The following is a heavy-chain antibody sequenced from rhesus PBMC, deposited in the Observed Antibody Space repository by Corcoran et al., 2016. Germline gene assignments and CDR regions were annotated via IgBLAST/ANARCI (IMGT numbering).Heavy chain of an antibody. CDR2: NYGSSSST. Sequence: QLQLQESGPGLVKPSETLSVTCAVSGRSISSSYWSWIRQAPRKGLEWIGYNYGSSSSTNYNPSLKSRVTLSVDTSRNQLSLKLSSVTTADTAVYYCARAPDGWNDGYYWGQGVLVTVSS. CDR3: ARAPDGWNDGYY. J-gene: IGHJ4*01. V-gene: IGHV4-169*01. D-gene: IGHD1-14*01. CDR1: GRSISSSY.